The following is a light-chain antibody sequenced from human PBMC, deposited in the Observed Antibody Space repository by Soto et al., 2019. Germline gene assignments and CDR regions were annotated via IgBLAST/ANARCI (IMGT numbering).Light chain of an antibody. J-gene: IGKJ5*01. V-gene: IGKV3-11*01. CDR2: DAS. CDR1: QSVSNY. Sequence: EIVLTQSPSTLSSSPGEIATLSFSASQSVSNYLAWYQQKPGQAPRLLIYDASNRATDIPARFSGSGSVTDFTLTISSLEPEDFAVYYCQQRSNWPPFTFGQGTRLDIK. CDR3: QQRSNWPPFT.